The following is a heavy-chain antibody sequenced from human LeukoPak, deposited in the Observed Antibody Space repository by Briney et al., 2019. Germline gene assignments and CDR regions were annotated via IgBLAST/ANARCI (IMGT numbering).Heavy chain of an antibody. V-gene: IGHV3-23*01. CDR2: IRGSDGSA. CDR1: GFTFSSYA. J-gene: IGHJ4*02. Sequence: PGGSLRLSCAASGFTFSSYAMSWVRQAPGKGLEWVSSIRGSDGSAFYADSVKGRFTISRDNSKNTLYLQMNSLRAEDTAVYFCAKGLFGSGSSCNPLDSWGQGTLVTVSS. CDR3: AKGLFGSGSSCNPLDS. D-gene: IGHD3-10*01.